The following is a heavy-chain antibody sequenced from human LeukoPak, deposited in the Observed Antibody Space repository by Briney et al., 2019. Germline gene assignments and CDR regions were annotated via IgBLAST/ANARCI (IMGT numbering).Heavy chain of an antibody. Sequence: ASVKVSCKASGYGFTSNYIHWVRQAPGQGLEWMGMIYPSDGSTSYAQKFQGRVTVTRDTPTSTVHMELSGLRSEDTAVYYCARDGCSSISCYAGGNWFDPWGQGTLVTVSS. CDR2: IYPSDGST. D-gene: IGHD2-2*01. CDR3: ARDGCSSISCYAGGNWFDP. J-gene: IGHJ5*02. CDR1: GYGFTSNY. V-gene: IGHV1-46*01.